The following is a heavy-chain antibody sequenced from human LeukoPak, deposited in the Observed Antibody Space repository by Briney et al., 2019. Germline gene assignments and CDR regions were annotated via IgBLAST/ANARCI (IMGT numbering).Heavy chain of an antibody. CDR2: ISTRGGTI. Sequence: AGGSLRLSCAASGFTFSDYEMNWVRQAPGKGLEWVSYISTRGGTIYYADSVKGRFTISRDNAKNSLYLQMSSLRAEDTAVYYCARDAFPLNYYDSSGYYNYFDYWGQGTLVTVSS. D-gene: IGHD3-22*01. V-gene: IGHV3-48*03. J-gene: IGHJ4*02. CDR3: ARDAFPLNYYDSSGYYNYFDY. CDR1: GFTFSDYE.